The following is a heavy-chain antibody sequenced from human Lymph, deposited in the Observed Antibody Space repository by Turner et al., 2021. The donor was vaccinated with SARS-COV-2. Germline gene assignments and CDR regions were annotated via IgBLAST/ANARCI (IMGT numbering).Heavy chain of an antibody. CDR1: GGTFSSYA. Sequence: QVQLVQSGAEVKKPGSSVKVSCKASGGTFSSYAISWVRQAPGQGLEGMGGLIPILRIATYAQKFQGRVTITADKSTSTAYMELSSLRSEDTAVFYCARVVGGFGELGYYYYYGMDVWGQGTTVTVSS. J-gene: IGHJ6*02. D-gene: IGHD3-10*01. CDR3: ARVVGGFGELGYYYYYGMDV. V-gene: IGHV1-69*10. CDR2: LIPILRIA.